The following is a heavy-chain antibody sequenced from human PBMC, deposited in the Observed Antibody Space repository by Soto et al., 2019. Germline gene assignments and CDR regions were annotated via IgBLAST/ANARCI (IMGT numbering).Heavy chain of an antibody. CDR2: IYYSGSA. CDR1: GGSISSSDYY. V-gene: IGHV4-39*01. D-gene: IGHD5-18*01. CDR3: VSGYPSVGFDY. J-gene: IGHJ4*02. Sequence: PSETLSLTCTVSGGSISSSDYYWGWIRQPPGKGLEWIGNIYYSGSASYNPSLKSRVTISVDTSKNQVSLKLSSVTAADTAVYICVSGYPSVGFDYWGQGTLVTVS.